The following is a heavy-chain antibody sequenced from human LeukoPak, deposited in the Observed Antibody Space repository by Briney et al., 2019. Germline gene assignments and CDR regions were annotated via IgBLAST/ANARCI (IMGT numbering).Heavy chain of an antibody. CDR3: AREKYEYFWGSTRYSAFDI. CDR2: ISKTSYSR. V-gene: IGHV3-11*04. CDR1: GFNFSDYY. J-gene: IGHJ3*02. Sequence: GGSLRLSCAASGFNFSDYYMNWIRQAPGKGLEWVSRISKTSYSRSYADSVKGRFTVSRDNAKSSVFLQMDSLRDEDTAVYYCAREKYEYFWGSTRYSAFDIWGQGTLVTVSS. D-gene: IGHD3-16*02.